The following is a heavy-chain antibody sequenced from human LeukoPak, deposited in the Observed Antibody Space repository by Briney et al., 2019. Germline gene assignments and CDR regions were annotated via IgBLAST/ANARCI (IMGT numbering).Heavy chain of an antibody. V-gene: IGHV1-69*06. CDR1: GDTFTTYA. J-gene: IGHJ5*02. D-gene: IGHD2-8*01. Sequence: ASVKVSCKTSGDTFTTYAIIWVRQAPGQGLEWMGGIIPMFGTPNYAQRLQGRVTITADKSTKTAYMELSSLRSEDTAVYYCARAGIPGYCTNVTCSNWLDPWGQGTLVTVSS. CDR2: IIPMFGTP. CDR3: ARAGIPGYCTNVTCSNWLDP.